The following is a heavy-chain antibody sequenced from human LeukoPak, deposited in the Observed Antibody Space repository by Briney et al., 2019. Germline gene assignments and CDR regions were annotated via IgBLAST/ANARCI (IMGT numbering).Heavy chain of an antibody. Sequence: GGSLRLSCAASGFPFSTYAMSWVRQAPGKGLHWVSAISGSGRTTDYADSVKGRFTISRDNSKKILYLQMSSLTAGDTALYFCATGGSSWNEYWGQGTLVTVSS. CDR3: ATGGSSWNEY. V-gene: IGHV3-23*01. CDR1: GFPFSTYA. D-gene: IGHD6-13*01. CDR2: ISGSGRTT. J-gene: IGHJ4*02.